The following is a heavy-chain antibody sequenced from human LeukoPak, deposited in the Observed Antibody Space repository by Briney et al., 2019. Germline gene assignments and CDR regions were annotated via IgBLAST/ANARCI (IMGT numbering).Heavy chain of an antibody. CDR2: ISSSSSYI. Sequence: GGSLRLSCAASGFTFSSYSMNWVRQAPGKGLEWVSSISSSSSYIYYADSVKGRFTISRDNAKNSLYLQMNSLRAEDTAVYYCAKCLWGFVLEAWGQGTLVTVSS. CDR1: GFTFSSYS. J-gene: IGHJ5*02. CDR3: AKCLWGFVLEA. D-gene: IGHD3-16*01. V-gene: IGHV3-21*04.